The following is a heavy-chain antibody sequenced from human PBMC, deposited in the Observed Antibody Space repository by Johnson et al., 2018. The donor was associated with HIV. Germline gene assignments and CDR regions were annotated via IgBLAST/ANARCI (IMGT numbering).Heavy chain of an antibody. D-gene: IGHD6-13*01. CDR2: ISYDGSNK. Sequence: HVQLMESGGGVVQPGRSLRLSCAASRFTFSSYAMHWVRQAPGKGLEWVAVISYDGSNKYYADSVKGRFTISRDNSKNTLYLQMNNLRDEDTSVYYCAKDFGSRSWHAFDVWGQGTIVTVSS. J-gene: IGHJ3*01. V-gene: IGHV3-30-3*01. CDR1: RFTFSSYA. CDR3: AKDFGSRSWHAFDV.